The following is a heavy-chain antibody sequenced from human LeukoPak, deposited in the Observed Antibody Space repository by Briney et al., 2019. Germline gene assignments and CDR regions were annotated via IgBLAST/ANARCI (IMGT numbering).Heavy chain of an antibody. Sequence: SETLSLTCAVSGGSISSGGYSWSWIRQPPGKGLEWIGYIYHSGSTYYNPSLKSRVTISVDRSKNQFSLKLSSVTAADTAVYYCARGTPFGGYWGQGTLVTVSS. J-gene: IGHJ4*02. D-gene: IGHD3-16*01. V-gene: IGHV4-30-2*01. CDR2: IYHSGST. CDR1: GGSISSGGYS. CDR3: ARGTPFGGY.